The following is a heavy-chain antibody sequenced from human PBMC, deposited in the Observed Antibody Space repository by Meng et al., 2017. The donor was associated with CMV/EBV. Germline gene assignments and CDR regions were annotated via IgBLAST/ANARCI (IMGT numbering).Heavy chain of an antibody. CDR2: INWNGGST. Sequence: GESLKISCAASGFTFDDYGMSWVRQAPGKGLEWVSGINWNGGSTGYADSVKGRFTISRDNAKNSLYLQMNSLRAEDTALYHCARLIRTYYYDSSGYERDYWGQGTLVTVSS. D-gene: IGHD3-22*01. V-gene: IGHV3-20*01. J-gene: IGHJ4*02. CDR1: GFTFDDYG. CDR3: ARLIRTYYYDSSGYERDY.